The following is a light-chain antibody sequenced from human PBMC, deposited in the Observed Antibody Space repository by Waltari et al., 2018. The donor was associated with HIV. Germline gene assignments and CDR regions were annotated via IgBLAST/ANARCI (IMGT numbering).Light chain of an antibody. CDR3: CSYAGGRVFVL. J-gene: IGLJ2*01. CDR2: EVS. Sequence: QSALTQLASGSGSPGQSITISCTGTISDIGSYNLVSWYQQYPGRAPKLIIYEVSKRPSGVSDRFSGSKSGNRASLTVAGLKVEDEADYYCCSYAGGRVFVLFGGGTRLTV. CDR1: ISDIGSYNL. V-gene: IGLV2-23*02.